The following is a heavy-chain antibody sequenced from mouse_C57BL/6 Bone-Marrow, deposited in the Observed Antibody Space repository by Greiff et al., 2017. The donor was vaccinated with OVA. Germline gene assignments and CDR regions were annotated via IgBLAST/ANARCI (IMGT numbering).Heavy chain of an antibody. CDR2: ISSGSSTI. V-gene: IGHV5-17*01. Sequence: EVKLMESGGGLVKPGGSLKLSCAASGFTFSDYGMHWVRQAPEKGLEWVAYISSGSSTIYYADTVKGRFTISRDNAKNTLFLQMTSLRSEDTAMYYCARRSRTNYAMDYWGQGTSVTVSS. D-gene: IGHD2-13*01. CDR1: GFTFSDYG. J-gene: IGHJ4*01. CDR3: ARRSRTNYAMDY.